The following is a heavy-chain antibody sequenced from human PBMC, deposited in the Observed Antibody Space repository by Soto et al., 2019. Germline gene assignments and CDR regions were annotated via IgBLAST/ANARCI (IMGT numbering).Heavy chain of an antibody. Sequence: SQTLSLTCAISGDSVSSNSAAWNWIRQSPSRGLELLGRTYYRSKWYNDYAVSVKSRITINPDTSKNQFSLQLNSVTPEVTAVYYCARGGKSGVPVHLYYYYYYGMEVWGQGTTVTVAS. CDR2: TYYRSKWYN. CDR3: ARGGKSGVPVHLYYYYYYGMEV. J-gene: IGHJ6*02. D-gene: IGHD2-2*01. CDR1: GDSVSSNSAA. V-gene: IGHV6-1*01.